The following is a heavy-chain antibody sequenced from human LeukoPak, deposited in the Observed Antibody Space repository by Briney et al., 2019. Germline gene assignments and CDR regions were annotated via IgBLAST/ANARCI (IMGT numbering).Heavy chain of an antibody. V-gene: IGHV4-59*01. J-gene: IGHJ5*02. CDR1: GGSISSYY. D-gene: IGHD2-2*01. Sequence: SETLSLTCTVSGGSISSYYWSWIRQPPGKGLEWIGYIYYSGSTKYNPSLKSRVVISIDTSKNQFSLKLTSVTAADTAVYYCAREEPLSSTTWPWFDPWGQGTLVTVSS. CDR3: AREEPLSSTTWPWFDP. CDR2: IYYSGST.